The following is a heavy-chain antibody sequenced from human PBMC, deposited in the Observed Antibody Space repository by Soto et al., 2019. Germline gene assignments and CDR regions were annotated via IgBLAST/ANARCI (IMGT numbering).Heavy chain of an antibody. CDR3: ARARVDKQGPDY. CDR1: GGTFSSYA. CDR2: IIPIFGTA. J-gene: IGHJ4*02. D-gene: IGHD6-6*01. V-gene: IGHV1-69*12. Sequence: QVQLVQSGAEVKKPGSSVKVSCKASGGTFSSYAISWVRQAPGQGLEWMGGIIPIFGTANYAQKFQGRVXIXAXXSTSTAYMELSSLRSEDTAVYYCARARVDKQGPDYWGQGTLVTVSS.